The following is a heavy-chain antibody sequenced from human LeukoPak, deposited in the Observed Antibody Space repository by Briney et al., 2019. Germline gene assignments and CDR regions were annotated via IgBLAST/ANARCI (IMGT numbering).Heavy chain of an antibody. J-gene: IGHJ6*03. Sequence: GGSLRLSCAASGFTVSSNYVSWVRQAPGKGLEWVSVIYSGGSTYYADSVKGRFTISGDNSKNTLYLQMNSLRAEDTAVYYCASTYYYSSGSYPPYYYYYMDVWGKGTTVTVSS. D-gene: IGHD3-10*01. CDR2: IYSGGST. CDR1: GFTVSSNY. CDR3: ASTYYYSSGSYPPYYYYYMDV. V-gene: IGHV3-53*01.